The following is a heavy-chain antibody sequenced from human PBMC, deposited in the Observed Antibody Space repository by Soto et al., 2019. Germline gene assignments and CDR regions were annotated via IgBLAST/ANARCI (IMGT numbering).Heavy chain of an antibody. D-gene: IGHD4-17*01. Sequence: GGSQRLSWGAAGFTFSSHWMSWVRQAPGKGLEWVANIKQDGSEKYYVDSVKGRFTISRDNAKNSLYLQMNSLRAEDTAVYYCAKGNYGDYYFDYWGQGTLVTVSS. J-gene: IGHJ4*02. CDR3: AKGNYGDYYFDY. V-gene: IGHV3-7*04. CDR2: IKQDGSEK. CDR1: GFTFSSHW.